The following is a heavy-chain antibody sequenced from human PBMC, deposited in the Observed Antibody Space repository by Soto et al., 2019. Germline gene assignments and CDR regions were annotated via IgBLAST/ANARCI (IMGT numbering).Heavy chain of an antibody. D-gene: IGHD1-1*01. CDR2: IWYDGSKE. CDR1: GLPFNRNG. Sequence: GGSLRLSCAASGLPFNRNGMHWVRQAPGKGLEWVAVIWYDGSKEYYSDSVKGRFTISRDNTKNMLYLQMNSVRVEDTAVYFCARDRSAGNYFYYGMDVWGQGTTVTVSS. J-gene: IGHJ6*02. V-gene: IGHV3-33*01. CDR3: ARDRSAGNYFYYGMDV.